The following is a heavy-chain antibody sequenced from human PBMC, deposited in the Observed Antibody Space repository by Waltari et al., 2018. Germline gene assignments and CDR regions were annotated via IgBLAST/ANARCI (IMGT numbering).Heavy chain of an antibody. J-gene: IGHJ3*02. Sequence: EVQLVQSGAEVKQPGESLKISCKGSGYSFTSYWIGWVRQMPGKGLDCSGINYPGDADTRYSPSFQGQVTNSADKSISTAYLQWSSQKSSDTAMYYWASSLRNAFDIWGQGTMVTVSS. CDR2: NYPGDADT. CDR1: GYSFTSYW. V-gene: IGHV5-51*01. CDR3: ASSLRNAFDI.